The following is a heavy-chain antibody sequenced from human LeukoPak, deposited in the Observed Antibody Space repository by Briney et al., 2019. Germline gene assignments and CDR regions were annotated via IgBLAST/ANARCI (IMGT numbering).Heavy chain of an antibody. D-gene: IGHD1-26*01. Sequence: SETLSHTCTVSGGSTSSYYWSWIRPPQGNGLKWIGYIYYSGSTNYNPSLKSRVTISVDTSKNQLSLKLSSVTAADTAVYYCARGEYSGSYYYSDYWGQGTLVTVSS. J-gene: IGHJ4*02. CDR3: ARGEYSGSYYYSDY. CDR2: IYYSGST. CDR1: GGSTSSYY. V-gene: IGHV4-59*01.